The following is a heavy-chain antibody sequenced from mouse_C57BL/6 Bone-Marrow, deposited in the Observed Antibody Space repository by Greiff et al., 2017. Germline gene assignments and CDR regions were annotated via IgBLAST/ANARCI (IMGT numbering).Heavy chain of an antibody. V-gene: IGHV5-4*01. Sequence: EVHLLESGAGLVKPGASLKLSCPASGFTFTSYAMSWVRQTPEQRLEWVATISDGGSYTYYPDNVKGRFTIAIDNAKNNLYLQMSQLKSEDTAIYYCARDQDGYGVQFAYWGQGTLVTVSA. CDR3: ARDQDGYGVQFAY. J-gene: IGHJ3*01. D-gene: IGHD2-2*01. CDR2: ISDGGSYT. CDR1: GFTFTSYA.